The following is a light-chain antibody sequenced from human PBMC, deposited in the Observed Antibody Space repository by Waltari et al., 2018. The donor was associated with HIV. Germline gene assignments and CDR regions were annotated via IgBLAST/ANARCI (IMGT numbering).Light chain of an antibody. J-gene: IGLJ2*01. V-gene: IGLV2-14*01. CDR1: SSDVGGYNY. CDR2: DVS. Sequence: QSALTQPASVSGSPGQSITISCTGTSSDVGGYNYVPWYQQHPGKAPKLMIYDVSNRPSGVSNRFSGSKSGNTASLTISGLQAEDEADYYCSSYTSSITLVFGGGTKLTVI. CDR3: SSYTSSITLV.